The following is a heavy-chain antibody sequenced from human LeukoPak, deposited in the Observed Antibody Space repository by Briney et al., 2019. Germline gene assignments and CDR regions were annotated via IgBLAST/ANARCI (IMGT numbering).Heavy chain of an antibody. CDR2: IYYSGST. CDR3: ASRSPYMDV. CDR1: GGSISSSSYY. J-gene: IGHJ6*03. Sequence: SETLSLTCTVSGGSISSSSYYWGWIRQPPGKGLEWIGSIYYSGSTYYNPSLKSRVTISVDTSKNQFSLKLSSVTAADTAVYHCASRSPYMDVWGKETTVTVSS. V-gene: IGHV4-39*07.